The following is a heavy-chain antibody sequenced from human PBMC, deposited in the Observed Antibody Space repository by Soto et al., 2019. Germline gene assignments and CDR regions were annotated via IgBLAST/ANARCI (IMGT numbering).Heavy chain of an antibody. CDR2: IYYSGTT. J-gene: IGHJ4*02. V-gene: IGHV4-39*01. Sequence: QLQLQESGPGLVKPSETLSLTCTVSGDSITPNSYFWAWIRQLPGKGLEWLGRIYYSGTTYYNPSLKSRVTISVDRSKNQFSLKLSSVTAAETAVYYCARHLSVDYFDYWGQGALVTVSS. CDR1: GDSITPNSYF. CDR3: ARHLSVDYFDY.